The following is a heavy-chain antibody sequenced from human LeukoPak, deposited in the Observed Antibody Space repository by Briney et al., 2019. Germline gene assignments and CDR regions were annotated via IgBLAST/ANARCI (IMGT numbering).Heavy chain of an antibody. J-gene: IGHJ4*02. CDR1: GFTFSSYA. D-gene: IGHD6-19*01. CDR2: ISGRGGST. V-gene: IGHV3-23*01. Sequence: PGGSLRLSCAASGFTFSSYAMSWVRQAPGKGLEWVSGISGRGGSTYYADSVKGRFTISRDNSKNTLYLQMNSLRAEDTAVYYCAKDKAGSSWQWLAPNDYWGQGTLVTVSS. CDR3: AKDKAGSSWQWLAPNDY.